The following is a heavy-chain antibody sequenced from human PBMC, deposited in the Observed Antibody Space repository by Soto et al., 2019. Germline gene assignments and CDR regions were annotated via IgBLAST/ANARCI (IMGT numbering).Heavy chain of an antibody. CDR1: GFTFSSYA. CDR2: ISGSGGST. J-gene: IGHJ4*02. D-gene: IGHD1-7*01. Sequence: GGSLRLSCAASGFTFSSYAMSWVRQAPGKGLEWVSAISGSGGSTYYADSVKGRFTISRDNSKNTLYLQMNSLRAEDTAVYYCAKEKEEDNWNYGGSFDYWGQGTLVTVSS. V-gene: IGHV3-23*01. CDR3: AKEKEEDNWNYGGSFDY.